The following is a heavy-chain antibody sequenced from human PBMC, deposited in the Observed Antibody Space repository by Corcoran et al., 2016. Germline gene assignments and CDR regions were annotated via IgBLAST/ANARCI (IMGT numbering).Heavy chain of an antibody. D-gene: IGHD4-17*01. V-gene: IGHV3-7*01. CDR1: GFTFSSYW. J-gene: IGHJ4*02. CDR2: IKQDGSDK. CDR3: ARENYGDYFDY. Sequence: EVQLVESGGGLVQPGGSLRLSCAASGFTFSSYWMSWVRQAPGKGLEWVANIKQDGSDKYYVGSVKGRFTISRDNAKNSLWLQMNSLRAEDAAVEYCARENYGDYFDYWGQGALVTVSS.